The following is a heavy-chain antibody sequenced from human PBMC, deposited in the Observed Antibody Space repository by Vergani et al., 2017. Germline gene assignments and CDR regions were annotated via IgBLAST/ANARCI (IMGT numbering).Heavy chain of an antibody. CDR3: ARNEYSSYHYGMDV. V-gene: IGHV4-59*01. CDR2: IYYSGST. D-gene: IGHD6-6*01. J-gene: IGHJ6*02. Sequence: QVQLQESGPGLVKPSETLSLTCTVSGGSISSYYWSWIRQPPGKGLEWIGYIYYSGSTNYNPSLKSRVTISVDTSKNQFSLKLSSVTAADTAVYYCARNEYSSYHYGMDVWGQGTTVTVSS. CDR1: GGSISSYY.